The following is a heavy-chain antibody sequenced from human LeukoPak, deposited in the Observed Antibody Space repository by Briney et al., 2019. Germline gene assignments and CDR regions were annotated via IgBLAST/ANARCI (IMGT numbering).Heavy chain of an antibody. CDR1: GYIFNRYG. CDR2: ISAWDGET. J-gene: IGHJ5*02. Sequence: ASVKVSCKASGYIFNRYGISWVRQAPGQGLEWLGWISAWDGETNYEQNYRGRVTMTTDTPTSTAYMELRSLRSDDTAVYYCARDYVIASAGTPNWLDPWGQGTLVTVSS. CDR3: ARDYVIASAGTPNWLDP. D-gene: IGHD6-13*01. V-gene: IGHV1-18*01.